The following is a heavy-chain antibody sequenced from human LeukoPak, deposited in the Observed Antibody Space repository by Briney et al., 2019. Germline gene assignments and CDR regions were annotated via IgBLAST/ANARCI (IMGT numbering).Heavy chain of an antibody. V-gene: IGHV3-23*01. Sequence: PGGSLRLSCAASGFTFSSYAMSWVRQAPGKGQEWVSAISGSGGSTYYADSVKGRFTISRDNSKNTLYLQMNSLRAEDTAVYYCATPSTVTTGWFDPWGQGTLVTVSS. D-gene: IGHD4-17*01. J-gene: IGHJ5*02. CDR3: ATPSTVTTGWFDP. CDR2: ISGSGGST. CDR1: GFTFSSYA.